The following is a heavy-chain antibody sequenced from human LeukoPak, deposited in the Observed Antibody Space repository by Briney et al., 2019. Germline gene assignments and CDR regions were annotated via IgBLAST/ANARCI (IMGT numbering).Heavy chain of an antibody. CDR3: AHRPHVYCSGGSCYQTDAFDI. Sequence: SGPTLVNPPPPLTLTCTFSGFSLSTSGVGVGWIRQPPGKALEWLALIYWDDDKRYSPSLKSRLTITKDTSKNQVVLTMTNMDPVDTATYYCAHRPHVYCSGGSCYQTDAFDIWGQGTMVTVSS. CDR2: IYWDDDK. V-gene: IGHV2-5*02. J-gene: IGHJ3*02. CDR1: GFSLSTSGVG. D-gene: IGHD2-15*01.